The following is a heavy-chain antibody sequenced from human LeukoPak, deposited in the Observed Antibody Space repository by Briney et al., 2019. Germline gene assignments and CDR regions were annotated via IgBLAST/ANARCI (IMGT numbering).Heavy chain of an antibody. Sequence: SVKVSCKASGGTFSSYAISWVRQAPGQGLEWMGGIIPIFGTANYAQKFQGRVTITADESTSTAYMELSSLRSEDTAVYYCARSNLESGYIYYWGQGTLVTVSS. V-gene: IGHV1-69*01. CDR3: ARSNLESGYIYY. CDR2: IIPIFGTA. D-gene: IGHD3-3*01. J-gene: IGHJ4*02. CDR1: GGTFSSYA.